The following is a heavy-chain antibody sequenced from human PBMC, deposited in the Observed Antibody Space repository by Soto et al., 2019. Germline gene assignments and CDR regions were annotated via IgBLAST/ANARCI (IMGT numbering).Heavy chain of an antibody. J-gene: IGHJ4*02. CDR2: IYTSGST. Sequence: QVQLQESGPGLVKPSETLSLTCTVSGDSMTKYYWSWIRQPCGKGLGWIGRIYTSGSTTYNPSLKSRGPLSVDTSNIHFSLKLRSVTVAHTAVYFCAGSVGAADSFDFWGQVGLVTVSS. CDR3: AGSVGAADSFDF. D-gene: IGHD2-15*01. V-gene: IGHV4-4*07. CDR1: GDSMTKYY.